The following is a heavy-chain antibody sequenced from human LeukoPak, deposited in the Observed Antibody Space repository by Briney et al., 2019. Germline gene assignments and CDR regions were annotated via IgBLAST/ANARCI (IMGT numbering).Heavy chain of an antibody. CDR3: ARGTCSLTSYYAADDY. D-gene: IGHD2-2*01. CDR2: ISGSGGAT. V-gene: IGHV3-23*01. Sequence: WGSLSLSCTVSGFSFSDYYRSWVSQAPAKGLEWVSAISGSGGATYYADSVKGRCTISRDNSKKTLYLQMKSLRAEDTALCYSARGTCSLTSYYAADDYWGQGTLVTVSS. J-gene: IGHJ4*02. CDR1: GFSFSDYY.